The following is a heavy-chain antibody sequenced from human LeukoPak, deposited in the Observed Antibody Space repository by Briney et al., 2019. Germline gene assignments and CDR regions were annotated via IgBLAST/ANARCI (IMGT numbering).Heavy chain of an antibody. CDR1: GYTFTGYY. J-gene: IGHJ4*02. D-gene: IGHD6-19*01. V-gene: IGHV1-2*02. CDR3: ARGRIAVAGY. Sequence: ASVKVSCKASGYTFTGYYMHWVRQAPGQGLEWMGWINPSSGGTNYAQKFQGRVTMTRDTSISTAYMELSRLRSDDTAVYYCARGRIAVAGYWGQGTLVTVSS. CDR2: INPSSGGT.